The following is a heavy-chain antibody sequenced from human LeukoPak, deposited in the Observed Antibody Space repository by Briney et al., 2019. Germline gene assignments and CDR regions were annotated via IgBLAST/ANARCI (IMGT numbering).Heavy chain of an antibody. J-gene: IGHJ4*02. CDR3: AVPGATYDFWSGFDY. CDR1: GFTFSSYG. D-gene: IGHD3-3*01. V-gene: IGHV3-30*02. CDR2: IRYDGSNK. Sequence: GGSLRLSCAASGFTFSSYGMHWVRQAPGKGLEWVAFIRYDGSNKYYADSVKGRFTISRDNSKNTLYLQMNSLRAEDTAVYYCAVPGATYDFWSGFDYWGQGTLVTVSS.